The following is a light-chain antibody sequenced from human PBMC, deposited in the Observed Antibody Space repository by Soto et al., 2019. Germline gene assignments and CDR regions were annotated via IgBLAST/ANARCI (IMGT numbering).Light chain of an antibody. CDR1: QTISSW. CDR3: LQDHSYPWT. CDR2: AAS. Sequence: DIQMTQSPSTLSGSVGDRVTITCRASQTISSWLAWYQQRPGEAPKLLIYAASTLRSGVPSRFSGSGSGTHFALTINSLQPEDSATYFCLQDHSYPWTFGQGTKVDI. J-gene: IGKJ1*01. V-gene: IGKV1-5*01.